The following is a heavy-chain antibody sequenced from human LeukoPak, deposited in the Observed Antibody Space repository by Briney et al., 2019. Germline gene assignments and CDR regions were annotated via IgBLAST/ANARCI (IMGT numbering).Heavy chain of an antibody. Sequence: GGSLRLSCAASGFTFSSYWMSWVRQAPGKGLEWVANIKQDGSEKYYVDSVEGRFTISRDNAKNSLYLQMNSLRAEDTAVYYCARTYYDFWSGSRTTYYFDYWGQGTLVTVSS. CDR2: IKQDGSEK. J-gene: IGHJ4*02. CDR1: GFTFSSYW. CDR3: ARTYYDFWSGSRTTYYFDY. V-gene: IGHV3-7*01. D-gene: IGHD3-3*01.